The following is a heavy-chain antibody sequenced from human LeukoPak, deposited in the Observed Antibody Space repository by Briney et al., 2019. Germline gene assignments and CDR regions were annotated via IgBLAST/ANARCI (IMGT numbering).Heavy chain of an antibody. J-gene: IGHJ6*02. Sequence: GGSLRLSCAASGFTFSSYARSWVRQAPGKGLEWVSAISGSGGSTYYADSVEGRFTISRDNSKNTLYLQMNSLRAEDTAVYYCAKDDDYYYYYGMDVWGQGTTVTVSS. D-gene: IGHD1-1*01. CDR3: AKDDDYYYYYGMDV. V-gene: IGHV3-23*01. CDR2: ISGSGGST. CDR1: GFTFSSYA.